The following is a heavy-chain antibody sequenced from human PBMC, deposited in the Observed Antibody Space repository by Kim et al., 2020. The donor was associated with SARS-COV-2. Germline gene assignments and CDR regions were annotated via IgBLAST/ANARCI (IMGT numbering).Heavy chain of an antibody. Sequence: PSFQGQVTISADKSISTAYLQWSSLKASDTAMYYCARGGFTWSPGNWFDPWGQGTLVTVSS. D-gene: IGHD3-10*01. J-gene: IGHJ5*02. V-gene: IGHV5-51*01. CDR3: ARGGFTWSPGNWFDP.